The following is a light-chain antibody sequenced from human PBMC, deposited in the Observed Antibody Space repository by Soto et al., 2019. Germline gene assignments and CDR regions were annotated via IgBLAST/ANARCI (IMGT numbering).Light chain of an antibody. CDR2: SAS. CDR1: QDIGNS. J-gene: IGKJ3*01. V-gene: IGKV1-27*01. CDR3: QNYTSAPFT. Sequence: DIQMTQSPSSLSASVRDRVTITCRANQDIGNSLAWYQQKPGKVPKLLIYSASTLQSGVPSRFSGSRSGTDCTLTISSLQPEDVATYYCQNYTSAPFTFGPGTKVDIK.